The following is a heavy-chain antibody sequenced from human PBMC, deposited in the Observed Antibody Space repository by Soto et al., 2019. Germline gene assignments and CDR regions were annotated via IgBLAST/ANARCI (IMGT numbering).Heavy chain of an antibody. V-gene: IGHV3-7*01. CDR3: ATSRTFDY. J-gene: IGHJ4*02. CDR1: GFTSSSYW. CDR2: IKQDGSEK. Sequence: GGSLRLSCVVSGFTSSSYWMNWVRQAPGKGLEWVANIKQDGSEKYYVDSAKGRFTISRDNAKNSLYLQMNSPSAEDTAIYYCATSRTFDYWGQGTLVTVSS. D-gene: IGHD6-13*01.